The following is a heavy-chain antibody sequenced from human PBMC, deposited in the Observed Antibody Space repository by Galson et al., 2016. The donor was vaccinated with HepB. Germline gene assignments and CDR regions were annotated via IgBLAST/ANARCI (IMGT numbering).Heavy chain of an antibody. CDR1: GDRVSSSRAT. Sequence: CAISGDRVSSSRATWNRIQQSPSRGLEWLGRTYYISKRTIDFALFLGSRIAINAATSKNQCTLHLNSVTPEDTDVYSCSRVGELPFSNSHFSFDNWGQGIRVTVSS. V-gene: IGHV6-1*01. CDR2: TYYISKRTI. J-gene: IGHJ4*02. D-gene: IGHD3-10*01. CDR3: SRVGELPFSNSHFSFDN.